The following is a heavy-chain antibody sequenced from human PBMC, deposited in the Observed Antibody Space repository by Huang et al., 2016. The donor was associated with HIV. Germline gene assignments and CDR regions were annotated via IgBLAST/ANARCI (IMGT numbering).Heavy chain of an antibody. Sequence: QLQLQGSGPGLVKPSETLSLTCTVSGGSITSSSYYWGWIRQPPGKGLEWGGSIYYSGSTDHNPSLKSRVTVSVDTYKNQFSLKLSSVTAADTAVYYCARHFSYYDSSGYTPWDAFDIWGQGTMVTVSS. J-gene: IGHJ3*02. V-gene: IGHV4-39*01. CDR1: GGSITSSSYY. CDR3: ARHFSYYDSSGYTPWDAFDI. CDR2: IYYSGST. D-gene: IGHD3-22*01.